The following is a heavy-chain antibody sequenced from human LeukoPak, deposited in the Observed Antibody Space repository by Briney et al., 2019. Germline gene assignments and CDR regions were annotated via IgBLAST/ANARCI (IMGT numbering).Heavy chain of an antibody. Sequence: GGSLRLSCAASGFTFSSYAMSWARQAPGKGLEWVSAISGSGGSTYYADSVKGRFTISRDNSKDTLYLQMNSLRAEDTAVYYCAKDPQYYYDSSGYANWFDPWGQGTLVTVSS. CDR2: ISGSGGST. CDR1: GFTFSSYA. J-gene: IGHJ5*02. V-gene: IGHV3-23*01. D-gene: IGHD3-22*01. CDR3: AKDPQYYYDSSGYANWFDP.